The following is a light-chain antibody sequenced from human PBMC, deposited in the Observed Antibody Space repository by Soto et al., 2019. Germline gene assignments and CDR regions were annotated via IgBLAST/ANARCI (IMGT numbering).Light chain of an antibody. CDR2: GAS. Sequence: EIVMTQSPATLSVSPGERATLSCRASQSVSSNLAWYQQKPGQAPRLHIYGASTRATGIPARFSGSGSGTEFTLTISSLQSEDFAVYYCQQYNNWRGTFGQGTKVDI. CDR3: QQYNNWRGT. V-gene: IGKV3-15*01. CDR1: QSVSSN. J-gene: IGKJ1*01.